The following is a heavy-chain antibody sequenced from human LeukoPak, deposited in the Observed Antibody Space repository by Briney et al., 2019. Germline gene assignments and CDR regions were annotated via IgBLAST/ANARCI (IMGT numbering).Heavy chain of an antibody. J-gene: IGHJ5*02. Sequence: SVKVSCKASGGTFSSYAISWLRQAPGQGRDWMGGVIPIFGTANYAQKFQGRVTITTDESTSTAYMELSSLRSEDTAVYYCASGHIAARPYWFDPWGQGTLVTVSS. CDR1: GGTFSSYA. CDR3: ASGHIAARPYWFDP. D-gene: IGHD6-6*01. V-gene: IGHV1-69*05. CDR2: VIPIFGTA.